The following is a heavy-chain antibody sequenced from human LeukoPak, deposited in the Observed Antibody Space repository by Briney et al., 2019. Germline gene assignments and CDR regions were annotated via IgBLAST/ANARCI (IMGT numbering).Heavy chain of an antibody. CDR2: ISAYNGNT. CDR1: GGTFSSYA. Sequence: EASVKVSCKASGGTFSSYAISWVRQAPGQGLEWMGWISAYNGNTNYAQKLQGRVTMTTDTSTSTAYMELRSLRSDDTAVYYCARDLLAAYMDVWGKGTTVTVSS. V-gene: IGHV1-18*01. D-gene: IGHD6-13*01. J-gene: IGHJ6*03. CDR3: ARDLLAAYMDV.